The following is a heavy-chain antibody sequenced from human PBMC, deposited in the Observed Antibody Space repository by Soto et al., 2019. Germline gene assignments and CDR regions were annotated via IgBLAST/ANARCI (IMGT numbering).Heavy chain of an antibody. CDR2: VKSKTDGGTT. Sequence: GGSQSLSCAASGFLFSNAWINWVRQAPGKGLEWVGRVKSKTDGGTTDFAAPVKGRFAISRDDSKNMVYLEMNSLKTEDTAIYYCTTDSYMTNIIVRFDYWGHGTLVTVSS. J-gene: IGHJ4*01. CDR3: TTDSYMTNIIVRFDY. D-gene: IGHD4-17*01. CDR1: GFLFSNAW. V-gene: IGHV3-15*07.